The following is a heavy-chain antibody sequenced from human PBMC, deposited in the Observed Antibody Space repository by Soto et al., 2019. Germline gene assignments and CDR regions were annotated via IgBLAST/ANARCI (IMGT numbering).Heavy chain of an antibody. CDR2: IYYSGST. CDR3: ARHIGDYGAFDI. J-gene: IGHJ3*02. D-gene: IGHD4-17*01. Sequence: SETLSLTCTVSGGSIRSYYWSWIRQPPGKGLEWIGYIYYSGSTNYNPSLKSRVTISVDTSKNQFSLKLSSVTAADTAVYYCARHIGDYGAFDIWGQGTMVTVPS. CDR1: GGSIRSYY. V-gene: IGHV4-59*08.